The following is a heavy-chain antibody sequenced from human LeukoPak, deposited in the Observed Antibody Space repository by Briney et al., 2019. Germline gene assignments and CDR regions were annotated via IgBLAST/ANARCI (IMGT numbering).Heavy chain of an antibody. CDR2: ISGSGGST. Sequence: GGSLRLSCAASGFTFSSYAMSWVRQAPGKGLEWVSAISGSGGSTYYADSVKGRFTISRDNSKNTLYLQMNSLRAEDTAVYYCARVRGSSTSCYQYWGQGTLVTVSS. D-gene: IGHD2-2*01. V-gene: IGHV3-23*01. CDR3: ARVRGSSTSCYQY. CDR1: GFTFSSYA. J-gene: IGHJ4*02.